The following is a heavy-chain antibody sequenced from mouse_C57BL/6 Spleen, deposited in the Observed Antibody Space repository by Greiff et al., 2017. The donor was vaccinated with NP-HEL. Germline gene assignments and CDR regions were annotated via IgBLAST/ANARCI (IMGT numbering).Heavy chain of an antibody. CDR1: GYTFTSYW. CDR2: IYPGSGST. D-gene: IGHD3-2*02. CDR3: ARSVTAQAD. V-gene: IGHV1-55*01. Sequence: QVQLQQPGAELVKPGASVKMSCKASGYTFTSYWITWVKQRPGQGLEWIGYIYPGSGSTNYTEKFKSKATLTVDTSSSTAYLQLSSLTSEASAVFYSARSVTAQADWGQGTTLTVAS. J-gene: IGHJ2*01.